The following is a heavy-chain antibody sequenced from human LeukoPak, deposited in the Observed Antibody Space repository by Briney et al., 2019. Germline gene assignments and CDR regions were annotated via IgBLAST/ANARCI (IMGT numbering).Heavy chain of an antibody. CDR3: ARDQTDYYGSGSYYTQLKNWFDP. D-gene: IGHD3-10*01. CDR2: IYTSGGT. J-gene: IGHJ5*02. V-gene: IGHV4-4*07. CDR1: GGSISSYY. Sequence: SETLSLTCTVSGGSISSYYWSWIRQPAGKGLEWIGRIYTSGGTNYNPSLKSRVTMSVDTSKNQFSLKLSSVTAADTAVYYCARDQTDYYGSGSYYTQLKNWFDPWGQGTLVTVSS.